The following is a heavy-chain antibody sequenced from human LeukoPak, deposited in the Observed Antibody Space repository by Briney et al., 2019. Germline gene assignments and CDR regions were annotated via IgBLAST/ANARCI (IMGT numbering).Heavy chain of an antibody. CDR2: SSSSSGHI. J-gene: IGHJ4*02. V-gene: IGHV3-21*01. CDR1: GITFRSYT. CDR3: ARDRGGEFDY. D-gene: IGHD3-16*01. Sequence: GGSLRLSCAASGITFRSYTMTWLRESPGKGVEGVSSSSSSSGHIYYADSVKGRFTISRDNAKNSLYLQMNSLRAEDTAVFYCARDRGGEFDYWGQGTLVTVSS.